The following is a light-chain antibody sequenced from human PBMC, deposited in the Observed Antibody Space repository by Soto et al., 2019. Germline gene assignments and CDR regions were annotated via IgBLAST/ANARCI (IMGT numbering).Light chain of an antibody. CDR3: QHYNDWPPTWT. CDR2: GAS. Sequence: EIVMTQSPATLSVSPGERATLSCRASQSVSSKLAWYQQKPGQAPRVLIYGASTRATGIPARFSGSGSGTEFTLTISSLQSEDFAVYHCQHYNDWPPTWTFGPGTRVEIK. J-gene: IGKJ1*01. V-gene: IGKV3-15*01. CDR1: QSVSSK.